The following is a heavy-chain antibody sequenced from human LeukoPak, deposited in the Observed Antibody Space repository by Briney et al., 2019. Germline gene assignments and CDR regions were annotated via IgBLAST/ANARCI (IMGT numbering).Heavy chain of an antibody. CDR1: GFTFSSYG. CDR3: AKDHVRPFAFDI. J-gene: IGHJ3*02. Sequence: PGRSLRLSCAASGFTFSSYGMHWVRQAPGKGLEWVAVISYDGSNKYYADSVKGRFTISRDNSKDTLYLQMNSLRAEDTAVYYCAKDHVRPFAFDIWGQGTMVTVSS. V-gene: IGHV3-30*18. CDR2: ISYDGSNK.